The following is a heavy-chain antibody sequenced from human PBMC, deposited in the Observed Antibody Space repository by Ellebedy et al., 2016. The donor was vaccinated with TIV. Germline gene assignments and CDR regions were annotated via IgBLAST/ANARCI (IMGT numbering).Heavy chain of an antibody. Sequence: SVKVSXXASGFTFGTSALQWVRQPRGQRLECIGWIVVGSGSTRYAQKFRDRATITRDMSTSTGYMELNSLTPDDTAVYYCAAEVPQASSWIDWGQGTLVTVSS. CDR2: IVVGSGST. CDR3: AAEVPQASSWID. J-gene: IGHJ4*02. CDR1: GFTFGTSA. D-gene: IGHD6-13*01. V-gene: IGHV1-58*01.